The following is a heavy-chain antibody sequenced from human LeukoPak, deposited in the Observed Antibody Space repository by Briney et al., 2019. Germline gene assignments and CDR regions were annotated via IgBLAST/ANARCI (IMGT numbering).Heavy chain of an antibody. CDR3: ARDLDDYNTLPPLFQH. D-gene: IGHD5-24*01. CDR1: GFTFSSYA. Sequence: PGGSLRLSCAASGFTFSSYAMSWVRQAPGKGLEWVSAISGSGGSTYYADSVQGRFTISRDNSKNTLYLQMISLRTEDTAVYYCARDLDDYNTLPPLFQHWGQGTLATVSS. CDR2: ISGSGGST. J-gene: IGHJ1*01. V-gene: IGHV3-23*01.